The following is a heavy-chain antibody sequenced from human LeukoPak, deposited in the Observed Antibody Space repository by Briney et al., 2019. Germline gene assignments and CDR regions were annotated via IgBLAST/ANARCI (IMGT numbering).Heavy chain of an antibody. CDR3: SRGVVNTVPY. D-gene: IGHD3-22*01. CDR2: ISSSSATI. CDR1: GFTFSIYN. J-gene: IGHJ4*02. Sequence: GGSLRLSCAASGFTFSIYNMNWVRQAPGKGREWISFISSSSATIYYADSVKGRFTISTYNAQNSLYLQMNSLRDEDTDVYYCSRGVVNTVPYGGQETLVTVPS. V-gene: IGHV3-48*02.